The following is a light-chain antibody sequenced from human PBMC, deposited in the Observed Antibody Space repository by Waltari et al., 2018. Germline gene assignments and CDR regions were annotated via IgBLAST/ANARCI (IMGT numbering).Light chain of an antibody. CDR2: EVS. Sequence: QSALAQPPSASGSPGQSVTLSCTGTSSAVGGYNYVSWYQQHPGKAPKLMIYEVSKRPSGVPDRFSGSKSGNTASLTVSGLQAEDEAAYYCSSYAGSNFVVFGGGTKVTVL. J-gene: IGLJ2*01. CDR1: SSAVGGYNY. V-gene: IGLV2-8*01. CDR3: SSYAGSNFVV.